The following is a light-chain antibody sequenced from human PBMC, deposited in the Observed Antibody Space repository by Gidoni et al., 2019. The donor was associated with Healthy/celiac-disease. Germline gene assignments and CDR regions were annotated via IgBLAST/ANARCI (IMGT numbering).Light chain of an antibody. Sequence: DIQMTQSPSSLSASVGDRVTITCRASQSISSYLNWYQQKPGKAPKLLIYAASSLQSGVPSRFSGSGSGTDFTLPISSLQPEDFATYYFQQSYSTPRTFGHXIKVEIK. CDR1: QSISSY. V-gene: IGKV1-39*01. J-gene: IGKJ1*01. CDR2: AAS. CDR3: QQSYSTPRT.